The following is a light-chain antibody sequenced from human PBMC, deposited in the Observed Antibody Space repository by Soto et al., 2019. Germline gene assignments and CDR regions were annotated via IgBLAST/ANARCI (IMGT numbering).Light chain of an antibody. V-gene: IGKV1-5*01. Sequence: DIQMTQSPSTLSASVGDRVTITCRASQSISRWLDWYQQKPGKAPKLLIYDASSLESGVPSRFSGSGSGTDFTLTITSLQPEDFATYYCQQSYSRTFGQGTKVEI. CDR2: DAS. J-gene: IGKJ1*01. CDR3: QQSYSRT. CDR1: QSISRW.